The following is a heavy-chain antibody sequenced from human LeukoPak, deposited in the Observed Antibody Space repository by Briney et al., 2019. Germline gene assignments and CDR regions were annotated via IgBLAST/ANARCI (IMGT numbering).Heavy chain of an antibody. D-gene: IGHD2-8*01. J-gene: IGHJ4*02. CDR3: ASTGYAPFPASDY. CDR1: GFTFSSYW. CDR2: ISYDGSNK. V-gene: IGHV3-30*03. Sequence: GGSLRLSCAASGFTFSSYWMSWVRQAPGKGLEWVAVISYDGSNKYYADSVKGRFTISRDNSKNTLYLQMNSLRAEDTAVYYCASTGYAPFPASDYWGQGTLVTVSS.